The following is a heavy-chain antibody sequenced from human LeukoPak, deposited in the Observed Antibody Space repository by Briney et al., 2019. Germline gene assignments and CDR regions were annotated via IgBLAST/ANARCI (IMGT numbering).Heavy chain of an antibody. CDR1: GYTFTSYG. V-gene: IGHV1-46*01. CDR3: ARGRPQYYYDSSGPLDY. CDR2: INPSGGST. Sequence: ASVKVSCKASGYTFTSYGISWVRQAPGQGLEWMGIINPSGGSTSYAQKFQGRVTMTRDMSTSTVYMELSSLRSEDTAVYYCARGRPQYYYDSSGPLDYWGQGTLVTVSS. J-gene: IGHJ4*02. D-gene: IGHD3-22*01.